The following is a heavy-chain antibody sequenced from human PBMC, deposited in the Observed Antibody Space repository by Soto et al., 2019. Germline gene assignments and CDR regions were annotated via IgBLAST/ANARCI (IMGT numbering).Heavy chain of an antibody. J-gene: IGHJ6*02. D-gene: IGHD1-26*01. CDR3: ARDIIGGDYYWSVKPYYASYGIDV. CDR1: GFTFSSYS. V-gene: IGHV3-21*01. Sequence: EVPLVESGGGLGKPGGSLRLSCAASGFTFSSYSMNWVRQAPGKGVEWVSSIGSSSSYIYYADSVKGRFTIPRDNAKNSMYLKMNSLSAEDTAVYYCARDIIGGDYYWSVKPYYASYGIDVWGQGTTVTVSS. CDR2: IGSSSSYI.